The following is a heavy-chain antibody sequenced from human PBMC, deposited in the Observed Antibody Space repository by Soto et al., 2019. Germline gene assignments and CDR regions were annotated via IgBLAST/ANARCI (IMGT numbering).Heavy chain of an antibody. D-gene: IGHD5-18*01. CDR2: ISSSGSTI. CDR3: ARVVYSYGYTTVDY. Sequence: EVQLVESGGGLVQPGGSLRLSCAASGFTFSSYEMNCVRQAPGKGLEWVSYISSSGSTIYYADSVKGRFTISRDNAKNSLYLQMNSLRAEDTAVYYCARVVYSYGYTTVDYWGQGTLVTVSS. J-gene: IGHJ4*02. V-gene: IGHV3-48*03. CDR1: GFTFSSYE.